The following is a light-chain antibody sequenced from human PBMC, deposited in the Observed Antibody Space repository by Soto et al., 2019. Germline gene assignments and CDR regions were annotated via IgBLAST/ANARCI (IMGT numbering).Light chain of an antibody. CDR1: QSVRSTY. CDR2: GAS. Sequence: DIVLTQSPGTLSLSPGERATLSCRASQSVRSTYLAWYQQKPGQAPRLLIYGASTRATGIPARFSGSGSGTEFTLTISSLQSEDFAVYYCQQYNNWPPRRTFGQGTKVDIK. CDR3: QQYNNWPPRRT. V-gene: IGKV3-15*01. J-gene: IGKJ1*01.